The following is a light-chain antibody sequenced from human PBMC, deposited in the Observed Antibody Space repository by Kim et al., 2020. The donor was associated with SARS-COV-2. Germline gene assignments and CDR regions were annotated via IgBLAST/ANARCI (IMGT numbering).Light chain of an antibody. J-gene: IGKJ4*01. CDR3: LQYTSHVLS. CDR1: QGIRND. CDR2: SAS. V-gene: IGKV1-17*02. Sequence: ALFGDRVPIPCRASQGIRNDLPWYPQKPGQAPKRLIYSASNLQTGVPSRFSGSGSGTEFTLTISNVQPEDFATYYCLQYTSHVLSFGGGTKVDIK.